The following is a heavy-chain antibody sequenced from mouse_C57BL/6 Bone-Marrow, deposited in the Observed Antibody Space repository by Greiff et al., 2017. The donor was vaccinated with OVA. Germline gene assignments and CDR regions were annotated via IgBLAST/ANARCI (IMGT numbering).Heavy chain of an antibody. Sequence: VQLQQPGAELVKPGASVKMSCKASGYTFTSYWITWVKQRPGQGLEWIGDIYPGSGNTYYNEKFKGKATLTADKSSSTAYMELRSLTSEDSADYFAASSDDYGSSYALDYWGQGTSVTVSS. CDR2: IYPGSGNT. CDR3: ASSDDYGSSYALDY. V-gene: IGHV1-55*01. CDR1: GYTFTSYW. J-gene: IGHJ4*01. D-gene: IGHD1-1*01.